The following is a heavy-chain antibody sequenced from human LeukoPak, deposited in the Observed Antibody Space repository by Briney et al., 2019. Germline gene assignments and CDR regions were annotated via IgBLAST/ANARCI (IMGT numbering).Heavy chain of an antibody. V-gene: IGHV3-9*01. D-gene: IGHD6-6*01. J-gene: IGHJ4*02. CDR1: GFTFDDYA. Sequence: GGSLRLSCAASGFTFDDYAMHWVRQAPGKGLEWVSGISWNSGSIGYADSVKGRFTISRDNAKNSLYLQVNSLRAEDTALYYCAKDIGYSSSGSDYWGQGTLVTVSS. CDR2: ISWNSGSI. CDR3: AKDIGYSSSGSDY.